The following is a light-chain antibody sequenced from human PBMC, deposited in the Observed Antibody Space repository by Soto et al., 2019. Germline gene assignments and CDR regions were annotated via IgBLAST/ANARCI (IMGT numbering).Light chain of an antibody. V-gene: IGKV3-20*01. CDR3: QQYGSSPYT. Sequence: EIVLTQSPGTLSLSPGEGATLSCRASQSVSSSFLAWYQQKPGQAPRLLIYGASSRATGIPHRFSGSGSGTDFTLTISRLEPEDFAVYYCQQYGSSPYTFGQGTKLEIK. J-gene: IGKJ2*01. CDR1: QSVSSSF. CDR2: GAS.